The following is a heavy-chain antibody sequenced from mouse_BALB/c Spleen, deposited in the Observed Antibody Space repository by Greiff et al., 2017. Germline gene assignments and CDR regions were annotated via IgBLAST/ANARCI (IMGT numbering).Heavy chain of an antibody. Sequence: GQLQQSGAELVRPGTSVKVSCKASGYAFTNYLIEWVKQRPGQGLEWIGVINPGSGGTNYNEKFKGKATLTADKSSSTAYMQLSSLTSDDSAVYFCARGWDGGGLDYWGQGTTLTVSS. V-gene: IGHV1-54*01. CDR1: GYAFTNYL. J-gene: IGHJ2*01. CDR3: ARGWDGGGLDY. D-gene: IGHD4-1*01. CDR2: INPGSGGT.